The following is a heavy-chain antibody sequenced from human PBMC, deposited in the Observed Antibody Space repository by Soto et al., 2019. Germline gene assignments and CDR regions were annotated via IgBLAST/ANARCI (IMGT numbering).Heavy chain of an antibody. V-gene: IGHV3-30*03. Sequence: QVQLVESGGGVVQPGRSLRLSCAGAGFSFSGNGMHWVRQAPGKGLEWVAVISYDGSNKNYADSVKGRFTISRDNSKNTLYLHRNSLRPEDTAVYYSASAFATVVHTWGQGTLVTVSS. CDR2: ISYDGSNK. CDR1: GFSFSGNG. CDR3: ASAFATVVHT. J-gene: IGHJ5*02. D-gene: IGHD2-21*01.